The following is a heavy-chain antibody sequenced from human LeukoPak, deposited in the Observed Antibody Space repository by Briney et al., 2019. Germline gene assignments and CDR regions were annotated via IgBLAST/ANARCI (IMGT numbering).Heavy chain of an antibody. V-gene: IGHV3-53*01. Sequence: PGGALRLSCAASGFTLSTFTMNWVRQAPGKGLEWVSVIYRSGSTYYADSVKGRFTISRDNSKNTLYLQMNSLRAEDTAVYYCARDGRPWGQGTLVTVSS. CDR3: ARDGRP. CDR1: GFTLSTFT. CDR2: IYRSGST. J-gene: IGHJ4*02.